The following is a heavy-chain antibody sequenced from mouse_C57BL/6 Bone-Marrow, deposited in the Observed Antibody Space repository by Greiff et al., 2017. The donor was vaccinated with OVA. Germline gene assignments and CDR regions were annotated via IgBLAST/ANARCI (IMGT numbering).Heavy chain of an antibody. J-gene: IGHJ2*01. CDR1: GYTFTSYW. Sequence: QVQLQQPGAELVRPGSSVKLSCKASGYTFTSYWMDWVKQRPGHGLEWIGNIYPSDSETHYNQKFKDKATLTVDKSSSTAYIQLSSLTSEGSAVYYCARGTGTKGNYGGQGTTLTVSS. V-gene: IGHV1-61*01. CDR2: IYPSDSET. D-gene: IGHD4-1*01. CDR3: ARGTGTKGNY.